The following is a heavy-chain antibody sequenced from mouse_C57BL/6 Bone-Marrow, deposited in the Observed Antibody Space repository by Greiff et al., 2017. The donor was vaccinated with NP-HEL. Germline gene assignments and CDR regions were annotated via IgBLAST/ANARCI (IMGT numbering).Heavy chain of an antibody. CDR1: GYAFTNYL. CDR3: ASYGNYEGAY. J-gene: IGHJ3*01. Sequence: QVQLKQSGAELVRPGTSVKVSCKASGYAFTNYLIEWVKQRPGQGLEWIGVINPGSGGTNYNEKFKGKATLTADKSSSTAYMQLSSLTSEDAAVYFCASYGNYEGAYWGQGTLVTVSA. D-gene: IGHD2-1*01. CDR2: INPGSGGT. V-gene: IGHV1-54*01.